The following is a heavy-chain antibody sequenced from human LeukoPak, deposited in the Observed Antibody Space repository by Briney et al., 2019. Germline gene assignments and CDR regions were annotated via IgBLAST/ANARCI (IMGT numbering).Heavy chain of an antibody. V-gene: IGHV5-51*01. J-gene: IGHJ4*02. D-gene: IGHD2-15*01. CDR1: GCSFSTYW. Sequence: GESLKISCKGSGCSFSTYWIGWVRQMPGKGLEWMAIIYPADSDTRYSPSFQGQVTISADKSISTAYLQWSSLKASDTAMYYCARQGSGYINYWGQGPLVTVSS. CDR3: ARQGSGYINY. CDR2: IYPADSDT.